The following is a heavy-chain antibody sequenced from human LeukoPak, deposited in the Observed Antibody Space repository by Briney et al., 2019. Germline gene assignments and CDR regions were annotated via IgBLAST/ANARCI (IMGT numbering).Heavy chain of an antibody. Sequence: KAGGSLRLSCAASGFTFSSYSMNWVRQAPGKGLEWVSSISSSSSYIYYADSVRGRFTISRDNAKNSLYLQMNSLRAEDTAVYYCASRVNDFWSGYHPFDYWGQGTLVTVSS. D-gene: IGHD3-3*01. CDR1: GFTFSSYS. V-gene: IGHV3-21*01. CDR2: ISSSSSYI. J-gene: IGHJ4*02. CDR3: ASRVNDFWSGYHPFDY.